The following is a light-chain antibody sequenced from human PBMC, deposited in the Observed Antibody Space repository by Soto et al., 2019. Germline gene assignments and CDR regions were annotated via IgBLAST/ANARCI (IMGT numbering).Light chain of an antibody. J-gene: IGKJ3*01. Sequence: ETVLTQSPATLSLSPGERAILSCRASQSVTNSLACYQQKPGQAPRLLIYDASNRATGVPARVSGSGSGSDFTLPSPSFGPEDFAVYYCQQRNPGPPFALGQKVDTK. V-gene: IGKV3-11*01. CDR3: QQRNPGPP. CDR2: DAS. CDR1: QSVTNS.